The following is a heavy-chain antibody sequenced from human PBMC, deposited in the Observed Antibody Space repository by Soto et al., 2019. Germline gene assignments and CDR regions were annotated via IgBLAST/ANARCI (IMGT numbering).Heavy chain of an antibody. J-gene: IGHJ4*02. CDR2: INHSGST. CDR3: ARDKITGLFDY. V-gene: IGHV4-39*07. CDR1: GGSISSGGYY. Sequence: TSETLSLTCTVSGGSISSGGYYWSWIRQPPGTGLEWIGEINHSGSTNYNPSLKSRVTISVDTSKNQFSLKLTSVTAADTAVYYCARDKITGLFDYWGQGTLVTAPQ. D-gene: IGHD2-8*02.